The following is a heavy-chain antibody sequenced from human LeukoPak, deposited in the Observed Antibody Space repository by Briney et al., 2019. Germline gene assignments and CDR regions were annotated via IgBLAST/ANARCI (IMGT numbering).Heavy chain of an antibody. J-gene: IGHJ4*02. CDR1: GVTFSSYG. CDR3: AKDGRSSGWYDIDYFDY. CDR2: ISYDGSNK. D-gene: IGHD6-19*01. Sequence: GRSLRLSCAASGVTFSSYGTHWVREAPGKGLEWGAVISYDGSNKYYADSVKGRFTISRDNSKNTLYLQMNSLRAEDTAVYYCAKDGRSSGWYDIDYFDYWGQGTLVTVSS. V-gene: IGHV3-30*18.